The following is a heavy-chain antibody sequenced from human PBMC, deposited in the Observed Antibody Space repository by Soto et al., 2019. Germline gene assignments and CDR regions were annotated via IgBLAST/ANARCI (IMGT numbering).Heavy chain of an antibody. CDR1: GFTFSSYA. Sequence: EVQLLESGGGLVQPGGSLRLSCAASGFTFSSYAMSWVRQAPGKGLEWVSVISGSGGSTYYADSVKGRFTISRDNSKNTLYLQMNSPGAADTAVYYCAKAPLGYCSGGSCYEDYWGQGTLVTVFS. V-gene: IGHV3-23*01. J-gene: IGHJ4*02. CDR2: ISGSGGST. D-gene: IGHD2-15*01. CDR3: AKAPLGYCSGGSCYEDY.